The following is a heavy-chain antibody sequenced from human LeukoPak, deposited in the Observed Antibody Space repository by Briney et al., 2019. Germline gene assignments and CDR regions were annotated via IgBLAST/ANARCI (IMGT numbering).Heavy chain of an antibody. J-gene: IGHJ5*02. CDR2: ISGSDPGT. Sequence: GGSLRLSCSTSGFSFTTYGMHWVRQAPGKGLEWVSAISGSDPGTYYADSVRGRFTISRDNSKNTLYLQMNSLRTEDTAVYYCARGDKQLVFNRNEGGFDPWGQGTLVTVSS. CDR1: GFSFTTYG. D-gene: IGHD6-13*01. V-gene: IGHV3-23*01. CDR3: ARGDKQLVFNRNEGGFDP.